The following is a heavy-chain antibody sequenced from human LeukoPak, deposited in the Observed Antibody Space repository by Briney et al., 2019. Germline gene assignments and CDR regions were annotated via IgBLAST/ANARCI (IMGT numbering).Heavy chain of an antibody. CDR3: AKHLATMITNFDY. Sequence: GGSLRLSCAASGFTFSSSAMSWVRQPPGKGLEWVSAISGSGGSTYYADSVKGWFTISRDKSKNTLYLQMNSLRADDTAVYYCAKHLATMITNFDYWGQGTLVAVSS. D-gene: IGHD3-22*01. V-gene: IGHV3-23*01. CDR1: GFTFSSSA. CDR2: ISGSGGST. J-gene: IGHJ4*02.